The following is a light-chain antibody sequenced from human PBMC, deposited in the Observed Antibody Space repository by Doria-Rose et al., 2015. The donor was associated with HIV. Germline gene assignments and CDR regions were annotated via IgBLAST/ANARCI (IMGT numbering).Light chain of an antibody. CDR1: QSFSSTY. CDR3: HQYGTSWT. Sequence: TQSPGTLSLSPAERATLSCRASQSFSSTYLAWYQQKPGQAPSLLIYDGSTRATGIPDRFSASGSGTDSTLTFNRLEPEDFALYYCHQYGTSWTFGQGTKVEI. V-gene: IGKV3-20*01. J-gene: IGKJ1*01. CDR2: DGS.